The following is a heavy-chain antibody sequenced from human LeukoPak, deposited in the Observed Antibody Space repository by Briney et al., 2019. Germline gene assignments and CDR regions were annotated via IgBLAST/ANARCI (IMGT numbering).Heavy chain of an antibody. Sequence: GGSLRLSCAASGFTFSSYWMHWVRQAPGKGLVWVSRINSDGSSTSYADSVKGRFTISRDNAKNTLYLQMNSLRAEDTAVYYCARDARITMVRGESDFDYWGQGTLVTVSS. CDR2: INSDGSST. CDR3: ARDARITMVRGESDFDY. D-gene: IGHD3-10*01. CDR1: GFTFSSYW. J-gene: IGHJ4*02. V-gene: IGHV3-74*01.